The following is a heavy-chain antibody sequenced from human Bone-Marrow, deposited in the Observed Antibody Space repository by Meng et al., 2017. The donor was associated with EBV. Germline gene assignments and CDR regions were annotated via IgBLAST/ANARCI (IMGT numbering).Heavy chain of an antibody. V-gene: IGHV1-69*01. D-gene: IGHD3-10*01. CDR3: ASESGRGFTPDY. J-gene: IGHJ4*02. CDR1: GGTFSSYA. Sequence: QVRLGQCGAEVRMPGSSVKVSCKTSGGTFSSYAVSWVRQAPGQGLEWMGGLIPKSGVPYFARKFQGRLTITADESTSTHYMDLTSLRSDDTAVYYCASESGRGFTPDYWGRGTLVTVSS. CDR2: LIPKSGVP.